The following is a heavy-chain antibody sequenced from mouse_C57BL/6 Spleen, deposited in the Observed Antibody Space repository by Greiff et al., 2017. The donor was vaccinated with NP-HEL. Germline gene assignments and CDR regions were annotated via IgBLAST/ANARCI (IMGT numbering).Heavy chain of an antibody. V-gene: IGHV1-61*01. CDR2: IYPSDSET. CDR1: GYTFTSYW. J-gene: IGHJ2*01. CDR3: ARSVYYGYDPDY. Sequence: QVQLQQPGAELVRPGSSVKLSCKASGYTFTSYWMDWVKQRPGQGLEWIGNIYPSDSETHYNQKFKDKATLTVDKSSSTAYMQLSSLTSEDSAVYYCARSVYYGYDPDYWGQGTTLTVSA. D-gene: IGHD2-2*01.